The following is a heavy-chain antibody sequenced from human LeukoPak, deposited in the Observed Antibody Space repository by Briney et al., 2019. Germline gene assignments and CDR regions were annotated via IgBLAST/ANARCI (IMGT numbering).Heavy chain of an antibody. CDR3: ATQPPWLQISDFNY. V-gene: IGHV5-51*01. Sequence: GESLKISCKGSGYSFTSYWIGWVRQMRGKGLEWMGIIYPGDSDTRYSPSFQGQVTISADKSISTAYLQWNSLKASDTAMYYCATQPPWLQISDFNYWGQGTLVTVSS. J-gene: IGHJ4*02. CDR1: GYSFTSYW. D-gene: IGHD5-24*01. CDR2: IYPGDSDT.